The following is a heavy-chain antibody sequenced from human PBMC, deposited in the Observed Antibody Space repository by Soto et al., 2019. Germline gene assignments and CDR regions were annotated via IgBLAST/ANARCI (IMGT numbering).Heavy chain of an antibody. CDR1: GYTFTSYA. V-gene: IGHV1-3*01. CDR3: ARGPLLWGDV. D-gene: IGHD3-10*01. J-gene: IGHJ6*02. CDR2: INAGNGNT. Sequence: QVQLVQSGAEVKKPGASVKVSCKASGYTFTSYAMHWVRQAPGQRLEWMGWINAGNGNTKYSQKFQGRVTITRDTSASTADMALSSLRSEDTAVYSCARGPLLWGDVWGQGTTVTVSS.